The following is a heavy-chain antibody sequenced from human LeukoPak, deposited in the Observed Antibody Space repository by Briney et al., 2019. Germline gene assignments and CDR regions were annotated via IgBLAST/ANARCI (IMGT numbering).Heavy chain of an antibody. V-gene: IGHV1-69*04. CDR2: IIPILGIA. Sequence: ASVTVSCKASGGTFSSYAISWVRQAHGQGLEWMGRIIPILGIANYAQKFQGRVTITADKSTSTAYMELSSLRSEDTAVYYCARDDGYYYDSSGYYEGIDYWGQGTLVTVSS. D-gene: IGHD3-22*01. CDR1: GGTFSSYA. J-gene: IGHJ4*02. CDR3: ARDDGYYYDSSGYYEGIDY.